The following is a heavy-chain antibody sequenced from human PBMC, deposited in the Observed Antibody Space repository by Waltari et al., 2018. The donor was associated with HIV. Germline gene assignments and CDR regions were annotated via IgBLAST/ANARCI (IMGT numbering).Heavy chain of an antibody. J-gene: IGHJ6*02. D-gene: IGHD6-13*01. CDR1: GFTLSSSW. CDR3: ASGYSSSWRSDYYYYGMDV. V-gene: IGHV3-74*01. CDR2: INSDGSST. Sequence: EVQLVESGGGLVQPGGSLRLSCAASGFTLSSSWMHWVRQAPGKGLVGVSRINSDGSSTSYADSVKGRFTISRDNAKNTLYLQMNSLRAEDTAVYYCASGYSSSWRSDYYYYGMDVWGQGTTVTVSS.